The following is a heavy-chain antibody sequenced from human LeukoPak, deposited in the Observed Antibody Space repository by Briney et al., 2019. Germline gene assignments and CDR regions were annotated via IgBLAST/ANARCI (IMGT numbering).Heavy chain of an antibody. V-gene: IGHV3-53*01. J-gene: IGHJ2*01. CDR2: IYSGGST. CDR1: GFTVSSNY. Sequence: GGSLRLSCAASGFTVSSNYMSWARQAPGKGLEWVSVIYSGGSTYYADSVKGRFTISRDNSKNTLYLQMNSLRAEDTAVYYCAKEGVSITGTTTQSPYWYFDLWGRGTLVTVSS. CDR3: AKEGVSITGTTTQSPYWYFDL. D-gene: IGHD1-7*01.